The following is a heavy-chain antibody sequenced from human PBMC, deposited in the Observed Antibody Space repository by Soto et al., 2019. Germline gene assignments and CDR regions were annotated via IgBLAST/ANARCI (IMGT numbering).Heavy chain of an antibody. CDR3: ARRLTTTVSALGY. CDR2: ISSDGVNK. Sequence: QVQLVESGGGVVQPGGSLTLSCKASGFTFSSYAIHWVRQAPGKGLEWVSVISSDGVNKHSAESVRGRFVISRDNSKNTVHLEMNRLRLYDAAVYFCARRLTTTVSALGYWGQGSLVNVSS. J-gene: IGHJ4*02. D-gene: IGHD4-17*01. CDR1: GFTFSSYA. V-gene: IGHV3-30*09.